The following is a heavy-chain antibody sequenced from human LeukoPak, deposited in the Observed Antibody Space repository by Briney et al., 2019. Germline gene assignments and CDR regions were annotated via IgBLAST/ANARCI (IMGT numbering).Heavy chain of an antibody. Sequence: GASVKVSCKASGGTFSSYAISWVRQATGQGLEWMGGIIPIFGTANYAQKFQGRVTITADESTSTAYMELSSLRSEDTVVYYCARSVSSGVDNWFDPWGQGTLVTVSS. V-gene: IGHV1-69*13. CDR2: IIPIFGTA. CDR3: ARSVSSGVDNWFDP. J-gene: IGHJ5*02. D-gene: IGHD3-22*01. CDR1: GGTFSSYA.